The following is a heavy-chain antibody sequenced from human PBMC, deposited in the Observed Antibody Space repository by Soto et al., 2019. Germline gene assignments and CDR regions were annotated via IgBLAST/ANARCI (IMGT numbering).Heavy chain of an antibody. Sequence: EVQLLESGGGLVQPGGSLRLSCAASGFTFSSYAMSWVRQTPGKGLEWVSTISCSGGSKYYADSVKGRFTIARDNSKNTLYLQRNSLRAEDTAVYCCAKERWEGYGMGVWGQGTTVTVSS. CDR1: GFTFSSYA. CDR3: AKERWEGYGMGV. V-gene: IGHV3-23*01. CDR2: ISCSGGSK. J-gene: IGHJ6*02. D-gene: IGHD1-26*01.